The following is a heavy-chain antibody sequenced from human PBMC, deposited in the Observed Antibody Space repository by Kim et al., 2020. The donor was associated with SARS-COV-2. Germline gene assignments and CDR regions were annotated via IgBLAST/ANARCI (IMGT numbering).Heavy chain of an antibody. V-gene: IGHV1-69*13. CDR1: GGTFSSYA. CDR3: ARGPYYYDSSGYYSEYNWFDP. Sequence: SVKVSCKASGGTFSSYAISWVRQAPGQGLEWMGGIIPIFGTANYAQKFQGRVTITADESTSTAYMELSSLRSEDTAVYYCARGPYYYDSSGYYSEYNWFDPWGQGTLVTVSS. CDR2: IIPIFGTA. D-gene: IGHD3-22*01. J-gene: IGHJ5*02.